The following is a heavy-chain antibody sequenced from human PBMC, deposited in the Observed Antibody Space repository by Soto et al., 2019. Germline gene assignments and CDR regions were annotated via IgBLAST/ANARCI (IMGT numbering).Heavy chain of an antibody. CDR2: MNPHSGNT. CDR3: AGEKVGTTGIDF. CDR1: GYTFTGYD. J-gene: IGHJ4*02. Sequence: QAQLVQSGAEVKKPGASVKVSCKASGYTFTGYDINWVRQATGQGLEWMGWMNPHSGNTGYAQNSQGRVTMTRDNSITTAYMELTSLRDDDSAVYYCAGEKVGTTGIDFWGQGTLVTVSS. V-gene: IGHV1-8*01. D-gene: IGHD1-26*01.